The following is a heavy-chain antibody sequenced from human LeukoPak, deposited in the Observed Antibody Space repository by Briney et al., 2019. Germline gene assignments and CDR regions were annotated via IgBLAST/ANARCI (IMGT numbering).Heavy chain of an antibody. D-gene: IGHD3-10*01. CDR3: ARAAYGSGFLAWFDP. Sequence: PGGSLRLSCAASGFTFSSYSMNWVRQAPGKGLEWVSYISSSSSTIYYADSVKGRFTISRDNAKNSLYLQMNSLRAEDTAVYYCARAAYGSGFLAWFDPWGQGTLVTVSS. V-gene: IGHV3-48*04. CDR2: ISSSSSTI. CDR1: GFTFSSYS. J-gene: IGHJ5*02.